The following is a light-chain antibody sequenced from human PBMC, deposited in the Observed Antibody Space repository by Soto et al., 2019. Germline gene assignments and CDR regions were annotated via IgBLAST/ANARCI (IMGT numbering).Light chain of an antibody. V-gene: IGKV3-15*01. CDR1: QGIGDT. CDR2: DTS. J-gene: IGKJ4*01. Sequence: EIVMTQSPASLSVSPGEVATLSCRASQGIGDTLAWYQQKPGQTPRLLIYDTSIRATGVPARFSGSRSGAEFTLYISSLQSEDFAVYYCQHYVNWPLTFGGGTKVES. CDR3: QHYVNWPLT.